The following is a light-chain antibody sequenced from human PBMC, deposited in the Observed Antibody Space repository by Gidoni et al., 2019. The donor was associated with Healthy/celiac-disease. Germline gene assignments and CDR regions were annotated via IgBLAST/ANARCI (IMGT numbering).Light chain of an antibody. CDR3: AAWDDSLNAQGWV. Sequence: QSVLTQPPSASGTPGQRVTISCSGSSSNIGSNTVNWYQQLPGTAPKLLIYSNNQRPSGVPDRFSGSKSGTSASLAISGLQSEDEADYYCAAWDDSLNAQGWVFGGGTKLTVL. CDR2: SNN. J-gene: IGLJ3*02. V-gene: IGLV1-44*01. CDR1: SSNIGSNT.